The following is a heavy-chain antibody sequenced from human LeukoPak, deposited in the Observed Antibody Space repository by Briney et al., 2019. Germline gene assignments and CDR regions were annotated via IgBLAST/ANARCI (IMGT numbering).Heavy chain of an antibody. J-gene: IGHJ4*02. Sequence: SETLSLTCTVSGGSFSSGSYYWSWIRQPPGTGLEWIGYIYYSGSTNHNPSLKSRVTISVDTSKNQFSLKLSSVTAADTAVYYCAREAGSDGDYTFDYWGQGTLVTVSS. V-gene: IGHV4-61*01. CDR2: IYYSGST. D-gene: IGHD4-17*01. CDR1: GGSFSSGSYY. CDR3: AREAGSDGDYTFDY.